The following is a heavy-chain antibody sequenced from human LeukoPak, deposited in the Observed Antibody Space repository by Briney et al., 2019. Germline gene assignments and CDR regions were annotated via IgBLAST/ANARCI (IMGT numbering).Heavy chain of an antibody. Sequence: PSETLSLTCAVYGGSFSGYYWSWIRQPPGKGLEWIGEINHSGSTNYNPSLKSRVTISVDTSENQFSLKLSSVTAADTAVYYCARRVVRGVITLWGQGTLVTVSS. V-gene: IGHV4-34*01. J-gene: IGHJ4*02. CDR1: GGSFSGYY. D-gene: IGHD3-10*01. CDR3: ARRVVRGVITL. CDR2: INHSGST.